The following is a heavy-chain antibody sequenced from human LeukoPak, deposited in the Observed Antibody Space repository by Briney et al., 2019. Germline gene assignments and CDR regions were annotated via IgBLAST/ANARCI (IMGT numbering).Heavy chain of an antibody. Sequence: SETLSLTCTVSGYSISSGYYWGWIRQPPGKGLEWIGSIYHGGSTYYNPSLKSRVTISVDTSKNQFSLKLSSVTAADTAVYYCARVRADAFDIWGQGTMVTVSS. J-gene: IGHJ3*02. CDR3: ARVRADAFDI. D-gene: IGHD3-10*01. CDR1: GYSISSGYY. CDR2: IYHGGST. V-gene: IGHV4-38-2*02.